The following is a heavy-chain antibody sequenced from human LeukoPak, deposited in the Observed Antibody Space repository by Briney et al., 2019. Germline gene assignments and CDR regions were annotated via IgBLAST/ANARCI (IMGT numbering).Heavy chain of an antibody. Sequence: PSETLSLTCAVYGESFSVYYWSWIRQPPGKGLGGIGEVNHSGSTNYNPSLKSRVTISVDTSKNQFSLKLSSVTAADTGVYYCARAEITAAGVPFDYWGQGTLVTVSS. D-gene: IGHD6-13*01. V-gene: IGHV4-34*01. CDR1: GESFSVYY. CDR2: VNHSGST. J-gene: IGHJ4*02. CDR3: ARAEITAAGVPFDY.